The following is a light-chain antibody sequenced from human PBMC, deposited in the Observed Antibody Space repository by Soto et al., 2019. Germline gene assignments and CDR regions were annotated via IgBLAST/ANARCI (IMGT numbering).Light chain of an antibody. J-gene: IGKJ1*01. CDR1: QSISRN. V-gene: IGKV3-15*01. CDR2: GAS. Sequence: EMLMTQSPDTLCVSPGEGATISGLASQSISRNLAWYQQKPGQAPRLLIYGASSRASSIPARFSGSGSGTEFTLSISSLESEDFSVYYCQQYENWPRTFGQGTKVDIK. CDR3: QQYENWPRT.